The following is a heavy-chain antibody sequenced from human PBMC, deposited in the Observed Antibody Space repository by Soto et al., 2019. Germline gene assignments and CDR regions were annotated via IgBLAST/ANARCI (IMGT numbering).Heavy chain of an antibody. Sequence: PSETLSLTCTVSGGSISSGGYYWSWISKHPGKGLEWIGYIYYSGSTYYNPSLKSRVTISVDTSKSQFSLKLSSVTAADTAVYYCATDFADSSGSTPGMDVWGQGTTVTVSS. D-gene: IGHD6-19*01. V-gene: IGHV4-31*03. CDR2: IYYSGST. CDR1: GGSISSGGYY. CDR3: ATDFADSSGSTPGMDV. J-gene: IGHJ6*02.